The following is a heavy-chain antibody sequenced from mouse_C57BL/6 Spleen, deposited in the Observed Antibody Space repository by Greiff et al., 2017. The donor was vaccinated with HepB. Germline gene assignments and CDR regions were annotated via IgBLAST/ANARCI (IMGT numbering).Heavy chain of an antibody. V-gene: IGHV1-80*01. CDR3: ASPLRGSAMDY. Sequence: VQLVESGAELVKPGASVKISCKASGYAFSSYWMNWVKQRPGKGLEWIGQIYPGDGDTNYNGKFKGKATLTADKSSSTAYMQLSSLTSEDSAVYFCASPLRGSAMDYWGQGTSVTVSS. D-gene: IGHD1-2*01. CDR1: GYAFSSYW. J-gene: IGHJ4*01. CDR2: IYPGDGDT.